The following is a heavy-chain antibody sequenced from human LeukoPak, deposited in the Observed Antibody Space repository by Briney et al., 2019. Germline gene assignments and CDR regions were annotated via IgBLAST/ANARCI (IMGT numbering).Heavy chain of an antibody. D-gene: IGHD5-18*01. Sequence: KPSETLSLTCAVSGGSISSSNWWNWVRQPPGKGLEWIGEIDHSGSTNYNPSLKSRVTISVDTSKNQFSLKLSSVTAADTAVYYCARDLGYSYGYYFDYWGQGTLVTVSS. J-gene: IGHJ4*02. CDR3: ARDLGYSYGYYFDY. V-gene: IGHV4-4*02. CDR1: GGSISSSNW. CDR2: IDHSGST.